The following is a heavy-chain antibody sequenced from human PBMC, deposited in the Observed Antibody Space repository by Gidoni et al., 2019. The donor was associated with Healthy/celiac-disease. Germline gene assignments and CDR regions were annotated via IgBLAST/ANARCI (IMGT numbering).Heavy chain of an antibody. CDR1: GFTFSSYS. CDR2: ISRSGTNII. D-gene: IGHD6-13*01. V-gene: IGHV3-48*01. J-gene: IGHJ4*02. Sequence: EVQLVESGGGLVQPGGSLRLSWSASGFTFSSYSMNWVRQAPGKGLEWVSYISRSGTNIIYYADSVKGRFTISRDNAKNSLYLQLNSLRADDTAVYYCARGEAAAGSLGVDYWGQGTLVTVSS. CDR3: ARGEAAAGSLGVDY.